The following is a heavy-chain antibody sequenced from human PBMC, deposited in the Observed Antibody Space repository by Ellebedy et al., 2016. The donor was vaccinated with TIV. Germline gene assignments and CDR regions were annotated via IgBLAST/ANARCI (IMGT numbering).Heavy chain of an antibody. V-gene: IGHV1-69*13. CDR2: IIPMSGTT. D-gene: IGHD3-22*01. J-gene: IGHJ3*02. CDR1: GGTFSNYG. CDR3: ARDRRRQTLIVVADSFDM. Sequence: SVKVSXKASGGTFSNYGVNWVRQAPGQGLEWLGTIIPMSGTTHYAQKFQGRVMMIADDSTGTAYMELSSLRSDDTAVYFCARDRRRQTLIVVADSFDMWGQGTVVTVS.